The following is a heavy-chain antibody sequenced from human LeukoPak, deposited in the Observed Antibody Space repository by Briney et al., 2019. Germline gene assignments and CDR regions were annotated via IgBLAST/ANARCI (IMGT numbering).Heavy chain of an antibody. CDR1: GYTLTELS. Sequence: ASVKVSCKVSGYTLTELSMHWVRQAPGKGLEWMGGFDPEDGETIYAQKFQGRVTMTRDTSTSTVYMELSSLRSEDTAVYYCARDRRRYYGSGSPFDYWGQGTLVTVSS. CDR2: FDPEDGET. D-gene: IGHD3-10*01. V-gene: IGHV1-24*01. CDR3: ARDRRRYYGSGSPFDY. J-gene: IGHJ4*02.